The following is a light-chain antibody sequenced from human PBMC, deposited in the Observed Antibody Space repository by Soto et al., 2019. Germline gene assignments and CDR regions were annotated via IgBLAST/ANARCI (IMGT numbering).Light chain of an antibody. CDR3: QQLNTWPFT. Sequence: EIVLTQSPATLSLSPGDRATLSCRASQSISNYIAWYQQKPGQAPSLLIYDTLSKATAVPARFSGSGSGTDFTLTISRLEPEDFSVYFCQQLNTWPFTFGPGTKLDIK. J-gene: IGKJ3*01. CDR1: QSISNY. V-gene: IGKV3-11*01. CDR2: DTL.